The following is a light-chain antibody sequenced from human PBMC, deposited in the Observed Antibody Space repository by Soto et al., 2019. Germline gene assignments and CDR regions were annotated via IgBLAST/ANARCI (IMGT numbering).Light chain of an antibody. V-gene: IGKV3-11*01. CDR3: QQRSNWPLVT. J-gene: IGKJ3*01. CDR2: DAA. CDR1: QSISHY. Sequence: EIVLTQSPATLSLSPGEGATLSCRASQSISHYLAWYQQKPGQAPRLLIYDAANRATGIPARFSGSGSGTDFTLTISSLEPEDFAVYYCQQRSNWPLVTFGPGTRVDV.